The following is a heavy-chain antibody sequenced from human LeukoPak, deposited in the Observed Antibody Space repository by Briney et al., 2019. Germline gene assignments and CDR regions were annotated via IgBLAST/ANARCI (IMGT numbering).Heavy chain of an antibody. CDR2: IHYSGST. J-gene: IGHJ4*02. CDR3: ASGYNGLDF. V-gene: IGHV4-39*01. CDR1: GGSISSNSYY. D-gene: IGHD5-12*01. Sequence: SETLSLTCTVSGGSISSNSYYWGWIRQPPGKGLEWIGSIHYSGSTYYNPSLKSRVTISVDTSKYQFSLKLSSVTAADTAVYYCASGYNGLDFWGQGTLVTVSS.